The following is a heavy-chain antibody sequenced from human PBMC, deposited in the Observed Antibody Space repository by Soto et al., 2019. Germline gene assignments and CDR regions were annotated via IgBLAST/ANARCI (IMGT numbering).Heavy chain of an antibody. CDR1: GFTFSKYW. V-gene: IGHV3-74*01. Sequence: EVQLVESGGGLVQPGRALRLSCAASGFTFSKYWMHWVRQAPGKGPVWVSYISSDGTTTDYADSVKGRFTISRGNAKNTLDSQIGSLRVGERAVYYCTTQDCTKDVCHEAVVTVGGALEYWGQGAQVSVSS. CDR2: ISSDGTTT. J-gene: IGHJ4*02. CDR3: TTQDCTKDVCHEAVVTVGGALEY. D-gene: IGHD2-8*01.